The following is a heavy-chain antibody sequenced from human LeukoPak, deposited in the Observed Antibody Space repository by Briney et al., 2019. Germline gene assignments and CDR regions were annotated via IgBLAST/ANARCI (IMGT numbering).Heavy chain of an antibody. J-gene: IGHJ4*02. CDR2: IYYSGST. CDR1: GGSISSYY. D-gene: IGHD1-1*01. CDR3: ARTGTPGADY. Sequence: SETLSLTCTVSGGSISSYYWSWIRQPPGKGLEWIGSIYYSGSTYYNPSLKSRVTISVDTSKNQFSLKLSSVTAADTAVYYCARTGTPGADYWGQGTLVTVSS. V-gene: IGHV4-59*05.